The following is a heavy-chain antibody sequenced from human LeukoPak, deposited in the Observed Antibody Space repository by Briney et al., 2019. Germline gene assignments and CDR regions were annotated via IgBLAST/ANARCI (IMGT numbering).Heavy chain of an antibody. CDR3: AKGSGINHYHWIDP. V-gene: IGHV3-23*01. D-gene: IGHD1-14*01. Sequence: PGGSLRLSCAASEFTFSNYAMSWVRQAPGKGLEWVSGISGGGGSTYYADSVKGRFTISRDNSKNTLYLQMDSLRAEDTALYYCAKGSGINHYHWIDPWGQGTLVTVSS. CDR1: EFTFSNYA. CDR2: ISGGGGST. J-gene: IGHJ5*02.